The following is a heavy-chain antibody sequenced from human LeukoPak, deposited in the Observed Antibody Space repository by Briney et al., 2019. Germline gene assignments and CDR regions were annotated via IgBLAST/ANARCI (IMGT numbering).Heavy chain of an antibody. D-gene: IGHD3-9*01. CDR1: GGSVSSYY. CDR2: TSHSGSR. Sequence: SGTLSLTCTVSGGSVSSYYSSWIRRPPGRGLEWIADTSHSGSRDSKPSLTSRVTTLVDTSKIQFSLKLTSVTAADTAVYYCARARYANDWYAFDIWGHGTMVTVSS. V-gene: IGHV4-59*02. CDR3: ARARYANDWYAFDI. J-gene: IGHJ3*02.